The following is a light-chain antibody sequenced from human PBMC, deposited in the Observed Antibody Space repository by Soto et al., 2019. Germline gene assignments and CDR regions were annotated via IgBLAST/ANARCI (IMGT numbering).Light chain of an antibody. CDR2: DAS. CDR1: QSVDNNY. V-gene: IGKV3-20*01. Sequence: EIVLTQSPGTLSLSPGERATFSCRASQSVDNNYLAWFQQKPGQAPRLLIDDASRRATGIPDRFSGSGSGKDFTLTISRLEPEGFAVYYCQQCAHSPLTFGGGTKVEIK. CDR3: QQCAHSPLT. J-gene: IGKJ4*01.